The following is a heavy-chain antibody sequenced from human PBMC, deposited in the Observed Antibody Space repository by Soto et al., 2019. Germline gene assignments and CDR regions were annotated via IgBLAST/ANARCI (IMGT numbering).Heavy chain of an antibody. V-gene: IGHV1-18*01. Sequence: QVQLVQSGAEVKKPGASVTVSCKASGYTFTSYDINWVRQAPGQGLEWMGWLSTYNGNTNYAQKFQGRVTMTTDPXTSTAYMELRSLRSDDTAVYYCARSQQRYSTPAGSWGQGTLVTVSS. CDR1: GYTFTSYD. D-gene: IGHD3-9*01. CDR3: ARSQQRYSTPAGS. J-gene: IGHJ5*02. CDR2: LSTYNGNT.